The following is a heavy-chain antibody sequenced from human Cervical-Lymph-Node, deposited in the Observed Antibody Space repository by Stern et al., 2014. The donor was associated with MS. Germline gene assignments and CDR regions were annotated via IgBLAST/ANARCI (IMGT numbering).Heavy chain of an antibody. V-gene: IGHV4-31*03. D-gene: IGHD1-26*01. CDR1: GVSISSDGYS. J-gene: IGHJ6*02. CDR3: ARASGTYAVYYYNYGMDV. CDR2: IYYSGGT. Sequence: VQLVESGPGLVKPSQTLSLTCTVSGVSISSDGYSWSWIRQLPGKGLGWIGYIYYSGGTYYNPSLQSRITISVDTSKNQFSLRLNSVTAADTAVYYCARASGTYAVYYYNYGMDVWGQGTTVTVSS.